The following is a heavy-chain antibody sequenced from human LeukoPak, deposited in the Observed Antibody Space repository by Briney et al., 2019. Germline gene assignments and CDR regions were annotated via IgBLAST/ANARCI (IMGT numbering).Heavy chain of an antibody. CDR2: IIPILGIA. CDR3: ATGGVGWSSYDTMYGDYVGGSFDY. J-gene: IGHJ4*02. D-gene: IGHD4-17*01. V-gene: IGHV1-69*04. CDR1: GGTFSSYA. Sequence: SVKVSCKASGGTFSSYAISWVRQAPGQGLEWMGRIIPILGIANYAQKFQGRVTITADKSTSTAYMELSSLRSEDTAVYYCATGGVGWSSYDTMYGDYVGGSFDYWGQGTLVTVSS.